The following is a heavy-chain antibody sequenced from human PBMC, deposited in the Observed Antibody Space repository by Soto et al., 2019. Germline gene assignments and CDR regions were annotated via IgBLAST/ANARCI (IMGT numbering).Heavy chain of an antibody. V-gene: IGHV1-69*06. D-gene: IGHD1-7*01. CDR1: GGSFGNFA. Sequence: QVQLVQSGAELKKPGSSVKVSCKVSGGSFGNFAISWLRHAPGHVPDWRAGIIPIYDAANYADDFRGRITLTAAKSTATANVELSSLRSEDTAIDYCATGTRENYNYWYFDLWWRGTLMTVSS. CDR3: ATGTRENYNYWYFDL. CDR2: IIPIYDAA. J-gene: IGHJ2*01.